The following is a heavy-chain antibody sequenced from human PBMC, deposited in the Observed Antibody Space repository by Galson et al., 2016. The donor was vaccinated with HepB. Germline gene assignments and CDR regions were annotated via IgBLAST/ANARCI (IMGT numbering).Heavy chain of an antibody. CDR1: GFTFSSYW. CDR2: IKQDGSEK. CDR3: ARRGPMITFGGVIVTPGNGYFDL. J-gene: IGHJ2*01. Sequence: SLRLSCAASGFTFSSYWMSWVRQAPGKGLEWVANIKQDGSEKYYVDSVKGRFTISRDNAKNSLYLQMNSLRAEDTAVYYCARRGPMITFGGVIVTPGNGYFDLWGRGTLVTVSS. D-gene: IGHD3-16*02. V-gene: IGHV3-7*01.